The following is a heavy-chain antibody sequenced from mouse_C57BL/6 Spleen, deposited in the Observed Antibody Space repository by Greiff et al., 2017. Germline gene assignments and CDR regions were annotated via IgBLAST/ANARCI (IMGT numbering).Heavy chain of an antibody. J-gene: IGHJ3*01. CDR1: GYTFTSYW. CDR3: AIEREYADFAY. V-gene: IGHV1-74*01. CDR2: IHPSDSDT. Sequence: QVQLKQPGAELVKPGASVKVSCKASGYTFTSYWMHWVKQRPGQGLEWIGRIHPSDSDTNYNQKFKGKATLTVDKSSSTAYMQLSSLTSADAAVYDCAIEREYADFAYWGQGTLVTVSA. D-gene: IGHD5-1*01.